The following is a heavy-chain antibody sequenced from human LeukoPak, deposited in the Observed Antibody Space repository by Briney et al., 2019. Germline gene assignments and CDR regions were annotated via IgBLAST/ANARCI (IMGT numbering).Heavy chain of an antibody. CDR3: ARASNSAPIHYYGSGSGGHWAFDI. CDR2: IYYSGST. J-gene: IGHJ3*02. CDR1: GGSISSGDYY. Sequence: SETLSLTCTVSGGSISSGDYYWSWIRQPPGKGLEWIGYIYYSGSTYYNPSLKSRVTISVDTSKNQFSLKLSSVTAADTAVYYCARASNSAPIHYYGSGSGGHWAFDIWGQGTMVTVSS. V-gene: IGHV4-30-4*01. D-gene: IGHD3-10*01.